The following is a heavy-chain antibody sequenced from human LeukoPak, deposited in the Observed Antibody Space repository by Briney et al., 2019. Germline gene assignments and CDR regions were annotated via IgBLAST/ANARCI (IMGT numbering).Heavy chain of an antibody. V-gene: IGHV2-5*01. CDR2: LYWNDDK. CDR3: AHFRATDCYHFDY. J-gene: IGHJ4*02. Sequence: SGPTLVNPTQTLTLTCTFSGFSLSTRAVGVGWIRQPPGKALEWLAHLYWNDDKYYSPSLKSRLTITKDSSKNQMVLAMNNMDPVDTATYYCAHFRATDCYHFDYWGQGTVVTVSS. D-gene: IGHD1-26*01. CDR1: GFSLSTRAVG.